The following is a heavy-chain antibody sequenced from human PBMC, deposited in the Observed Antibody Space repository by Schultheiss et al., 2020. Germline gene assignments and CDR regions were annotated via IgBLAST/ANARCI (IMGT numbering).Heavy chain of an antibody. CDR2: TRNKANSYTT. Sequence: GESLKISCAASGFTFSDHYMDWVRQAPGKGLEWVGRTRNKANSYTTEYAASVKGRFTISRDDSKNSLYLQMNSLKTEDTAVYYCARGQYDFWSGYSLDYWGQGTLVTGSS. D-gene: IGHD3-3*01. J-gene: IGHJ4*02. CDR1: GFTFSDHY. V-gene: IGHV3-72*01. CDR3: ARGQYDFWSGYSLDY.